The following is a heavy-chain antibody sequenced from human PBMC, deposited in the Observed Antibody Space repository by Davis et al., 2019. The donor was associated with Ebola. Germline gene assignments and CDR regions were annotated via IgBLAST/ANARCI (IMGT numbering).Heavy chain of an antibody. D-gene: IGHD3-10*01. J-gene: IGHJ3*02. CDR3: ARGLWFGELPDAFDI. V-gene: IGHV1-18*01. CDR1: GYTFTSYG. CDR2: ISAYNGNT. Sequence: AASVKVSCKAPGYTFTSYGISWVRQAPGQGLEWMGWISAYNGNTNYAQKLQGRVTMTTDTSTSTAYMELRSLRSDDTAVYYCARGLWFGELPDAFDIWGQGTMVTVSS.